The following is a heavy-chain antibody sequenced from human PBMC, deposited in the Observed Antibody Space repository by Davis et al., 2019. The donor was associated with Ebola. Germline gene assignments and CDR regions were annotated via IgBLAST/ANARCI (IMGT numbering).Heavy chain of an antibody. CDR1: GFTFSSYS. Sequence: GESLKISCAASGFTFSSYSMNWVRQAPGKGLEWVSSISSSSSYIYYADSLKGRFTISRDNAKNSLYLQMNSLSAEDTAVYYCAREEGLGDFWTGYLDNWGQGTLVTVSS. V-gene: IGHV3-21*01. J-gene: IGHJ4*02. D-gene: IGHD3/OR15-3a*01. CDR3: AREEGLGDFWTGYLDN. CDR2: ISSSSSYI.